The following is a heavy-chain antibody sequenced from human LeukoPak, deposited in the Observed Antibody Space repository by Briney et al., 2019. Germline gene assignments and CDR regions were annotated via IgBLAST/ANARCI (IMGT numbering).Heavy chain of an antibody. J-gene: IGHJ3*02. CDR2: IYYSGST. V-gene: IGHV4-59*08. CDR1: GGSISSYY. D-gene: IGHD6-19*01. CDR3: ARGVAASSGWYLDAFDI. Sequence: SETLSLTCTVSGGSISSYYWSWIRQPPGKGLEWIGYIYYSGSTNYNPSLKSRVTISVDTSKNQFSLKLSSVTAADTAVYYCARGVAASSGWYLDAFDIWGQGTMVTVSS.